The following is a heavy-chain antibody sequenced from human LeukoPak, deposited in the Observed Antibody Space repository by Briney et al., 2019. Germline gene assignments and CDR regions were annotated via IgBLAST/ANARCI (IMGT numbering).Heavy chain of an antibody. D-gene: IGHD2-15*01. CDR2: IYNSGTT. Sequence: SETLSLTCAVSGGSIRNSSFYWGWIRQPPGKGLEWIASIYNSGTTYYNPSIKSRITIFVDTSKNQVSLKLRSVTAADTAVYYCARVSYRYSYYFDYWGQGTLVTVSS. CDR1: GGSIRNSSFY. V-gene: IGHV4-39*01. J-gene: IGHJ4*02. CDR3: ARVSYRYSYYFDY.